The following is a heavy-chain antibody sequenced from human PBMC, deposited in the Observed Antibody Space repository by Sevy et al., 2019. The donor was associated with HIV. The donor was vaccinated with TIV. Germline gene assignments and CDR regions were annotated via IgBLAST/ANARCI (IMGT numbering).Heavy chain of an antibody. Sequence: GGSLRLSCAASGFIFGDHGMHWVRQVPGKGLEWVAFIRLDGSDRYYADSVKGRFTISRDNSKNTLYLQMNSLRAEDTAVYYCAKVPSSGWNYLLDYWGQGILVTVSS. CDR3: AKVPSSGWNYLLDY. J-gene: IGHJ4*02. CDR1: GFIFGDHG. CDR2: IRLDGSDR. V-gene: IGHV3-30*02. D-gene: IGHD1-7*01.